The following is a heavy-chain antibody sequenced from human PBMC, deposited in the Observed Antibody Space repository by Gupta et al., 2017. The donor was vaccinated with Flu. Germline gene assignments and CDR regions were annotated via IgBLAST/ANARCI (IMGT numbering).Heavy chain of an antibody. J-gene: IGHJ4*02. CDR3: ARWGEERRLDY. Sequence: FTFSSNGMYWVRQAPGKGLEWVAVIWYDGSNKYYADSVKGRFTISRDNSKNTLYLEMNSLRAEDTAVYYCARWGEERRLDYWGQGALVTVSS. CDR1: FTFSSNG. D-gene: IGHD1-1*01. V-gene: IGHV3-33*01. CDR2: IWYDGSNK.